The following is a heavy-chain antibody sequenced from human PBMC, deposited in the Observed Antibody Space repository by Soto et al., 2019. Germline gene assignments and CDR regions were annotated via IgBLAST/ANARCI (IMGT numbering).Heavy chain of an antibody. Sequence: PSETLSLTCTVSGGSISNYYWSWIRQPPGKGLEWIGNIYYSGSTKYNPSLRSRVTISVDTSKNQFSLKVSSVTAADTAVYYCARDLWCATTSCSDYWGQGTLVTVSS. CDR2: IYYSGST. J-gene: IGHJ4*02. D-gene: IGHD2-2*01. CDR3: ARDLWCATTSCSDY. V-gene: IGHV4-59*01. CDR1: GGSISNYY.